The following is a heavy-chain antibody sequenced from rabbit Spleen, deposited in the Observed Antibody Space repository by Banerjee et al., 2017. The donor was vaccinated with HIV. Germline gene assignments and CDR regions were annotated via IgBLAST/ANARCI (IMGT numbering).Heavy chain of an antibody. Sequence: QSLEESGGDLVKPGASLTLTCTASGFSFSSSYWICWVRQAPGKGLEWIACIDAGSSGSTSYASWAKGRFTISRTSSTTVTLQMTSLTAADTATYFCARDLVAVIGWNFNLWGPGTLVTVS. V-gene: IGHV1S40*01. CDR3: ARDLVAVIGWNFNL. D-gene: IGHD1-1*01. J-gene: IGHJ4*01. CDR2: IDAGSSGST. CDR1: GFSFSSSYW.